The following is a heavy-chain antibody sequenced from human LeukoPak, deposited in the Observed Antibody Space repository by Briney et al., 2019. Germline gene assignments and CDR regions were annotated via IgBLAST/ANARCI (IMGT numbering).Heavy chain of an antibody. CDR1: GGSFRGYY. J-gene: IGHJ4*02. CDR2: INHSGST. V-gene: IGHV4-34*01. Sequence: SETLSLTCAVYGGSFRGYYWSWIRQPPGKGLEWIGEINHSGSTNYNPSLKSRVTISVDTSKNQFSLKLSSVTAADTAVYYCARGEDQYYLDYWGQGTLVTVSS. CDR3: ARGEDQYYLDY.